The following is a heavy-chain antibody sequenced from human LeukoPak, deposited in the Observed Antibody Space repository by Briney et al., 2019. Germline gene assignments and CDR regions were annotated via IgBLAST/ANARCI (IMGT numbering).Heavy chain of an antibody. CDR1: GDSISSGDYY. Sequence: SETLSLTCTVSGDSISSGDYYWSWIRQPAGKGLEWIGRISSSGSTNYNPSLKSRVTISVDTSKNQFSLKLSSVTAADTAVYYCARVEIDAFDIWGQGTMVTVSS. V-gene: IGHV4-61*02. D-gene: IGHD5-24*01. CDR3: ARVEIDAFDI. CDR2: ISSSGST. J-gene: IGHJ3*02.